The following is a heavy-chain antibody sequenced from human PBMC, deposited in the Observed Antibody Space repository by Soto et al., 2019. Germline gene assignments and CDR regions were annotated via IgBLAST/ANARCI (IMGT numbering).Heavy chain of an antibody. J-gene: IGHJ6*02. Sequence: SETLSLTCTVSGGSVSSGDYYWSWIRQPPGKGLEWIGYIYYSGSTYYNPSLKSRVTISVDTSKNQFSLKLSSVTAADTAVYYCARGVGVGAYYYYYGMDVWGQGTTVTVSS. CDR2: IYYSGST. V-gene: IGHV4-30-4*01. CDR3: ARGVGVGAYYYYYGMDV. D-gene: IGHD1-26*01. CDR1: GGSVSSGDYY.